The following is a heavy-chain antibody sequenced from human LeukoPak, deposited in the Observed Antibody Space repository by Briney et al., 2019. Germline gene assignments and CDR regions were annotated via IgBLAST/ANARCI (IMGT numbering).Heavy chain of an antibody. CDR2: VSAHNGVR. D-gene: IGHD2-2*01. J-gene: IGHJ4*02. CDR3: AKRRAGHKYPVDF. V-gene: IGHV1-18*01. CDR1: AHTSFDYG. Sequence: ASVKVSRKPSAHTSFDYGINWVRYAPGQGLEWMGWVSAHNGVRNYAETFQDRLTLTTDTSTATAYLELRGLKSTDTAMYYCAKRRAGHKYPVDFWGQGTLVTVSS.